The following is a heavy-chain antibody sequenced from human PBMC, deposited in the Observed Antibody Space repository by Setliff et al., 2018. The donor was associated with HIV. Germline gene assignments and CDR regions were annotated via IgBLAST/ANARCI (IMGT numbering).Heavy chain of an antibody. CDR2: IYYTGST. Sequence: SETLSLTCTVSGGPFSSSSHHWAWIRQPPGKGLEYIGNIYYTGSTHHNPSLESRVATSVDTSKNQFSLKLSSVTAADTAVYYCARIVRWELVATSTFFYYYMDVWGKGTTVTVSS. J-gene: IGHJ6*03. CDR3: ARIVRWELVATSTFFYYYMDV. CDR1: GGPFSSSSHH. V-gene: IGHV4-39*01. D-gene: IGHD1-26*01.